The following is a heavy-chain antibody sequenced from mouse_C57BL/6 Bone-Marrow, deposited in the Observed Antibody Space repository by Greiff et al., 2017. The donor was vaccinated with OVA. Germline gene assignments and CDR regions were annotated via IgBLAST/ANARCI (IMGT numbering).Heavy chain of an antibody. CDR3: TNMGIVSYAMDY. D-gene: IGHD2-5*01. J-gene: IGHJ4*01. V-gene: IGHV1-80*01. CDR2: IYPGDGDT. CDR1: GYAFSSYW. Sequence: VQGVESGAELVKPGASVKISCKASGYAFSSYWMNWVKQRPGKGLEWIGQIYPGDGDTNYNGKFKGKATLTADKSSSTAYMQLSSLTSEDSAVYFCTNMGIVSYAMDYWGQGTSVTVSS.